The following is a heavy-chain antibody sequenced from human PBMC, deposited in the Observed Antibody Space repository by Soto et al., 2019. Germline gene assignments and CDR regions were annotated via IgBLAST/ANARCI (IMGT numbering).Heavy chain of an antibody. J-gene: IGHJ6*02. CDR1: GFTFNDYA. Sequence: EVKLVESGGGLVQPGRSLRLSCAASGFTFNDYAMHWVRQVPGKGLEWVSSIDWNADTIDYADSVKGRFTISRDNAKNSLCLQVNSLRTEDAALYFCTKCRSSWVESGMEVWGQGSTVNASS. CDR3: TKCRSSWVESGMEV. V-gene: IGHV3-9*01. CDR2: IDWNADTI.